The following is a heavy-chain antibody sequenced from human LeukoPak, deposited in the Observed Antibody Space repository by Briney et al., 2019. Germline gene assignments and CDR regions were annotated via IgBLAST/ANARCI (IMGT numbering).Heavy chain of an antibody. J-gene: IGHJ6*02. D-gene: IGHD3-3*01. CDR3: ARGRITIFGVPYYYGMDV. Sequence: ASVKVSCKASGYTFTSYDINWVRQATGQGLEWMGWMNPNSGNTGYAQKFQGRVTMTRNTSISTAYMELSSLRSEDTAVYYCARGRITIFGVPYYYGMDVWGQGTTVTVSS. V-gene: IGHV1-8*01. CDR1: GYTFTSYD. CDR2: MNPNSGNT.